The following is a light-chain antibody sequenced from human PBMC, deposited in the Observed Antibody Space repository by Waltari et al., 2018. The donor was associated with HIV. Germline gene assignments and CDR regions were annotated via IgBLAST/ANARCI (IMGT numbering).Light chain of an antibody. CDR1: QGIRTD. J-gene: IGKJ1*01. CDR3: LQDYNYPLT. Sequence: AIQMTQSPSSLSASVGDRVNISCRASQGIRTDLGWYQQKPGKAPKLLIYTASSLQSGVPSRFSGSGSGTDFTLTISSLEPEDFATYYCLQDYNYPLTFGQGTKVEIK. CDR2: TAS. V-gene: IGKV1-6*01.